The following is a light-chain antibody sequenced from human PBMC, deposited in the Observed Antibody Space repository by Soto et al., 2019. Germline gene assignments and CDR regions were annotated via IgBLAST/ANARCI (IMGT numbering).Light chain of an antibody. CDR3: AAWDDSLNGLV. CDR1: SSNIGSNT. Sequence: QSVLTQPPSASGTPGQRVTISCSGSSSNIGSNTVNWYQQLPKTAPKLLIYSNNQRPLGVPDRFSGSKSGTSASLAISGLQSEDEADYYCAAWDDSLNGLVFGGGTKVTVL. J-gene: IGLJ2*01. CDR2: SNN. V-gene: IGLV1-44*01.